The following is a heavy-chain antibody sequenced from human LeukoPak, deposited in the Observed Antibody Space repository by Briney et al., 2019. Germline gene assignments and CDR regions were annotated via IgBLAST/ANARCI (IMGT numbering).Heavy chain of an antibody. J-gene: IGHJ4*02. CDR3: ATTYDSSGYYGY. Sequence: SETLSLTCTVSGGSISSSSYYWGWIRQPPGKGLEWIGSIYYSGSTYYNPSLKSRVTISVDTSKNQFSLKLSSVTAADTAVYCCATTYDSSGYYGYWGQGTLVTVSS. CDR2: IYYSGST. V-gene: IGHV4-39*01. CDR1: GGSISSSSYY. D-gene: IGHD3-22*01.